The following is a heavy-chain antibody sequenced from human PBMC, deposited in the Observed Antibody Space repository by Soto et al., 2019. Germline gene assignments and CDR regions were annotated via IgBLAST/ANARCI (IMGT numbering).Heavy chain of an antibody. CDR2: IYWDDDK. D-gene: IGHD6-25*01. Sequence: QVTLKESGPTLVKPTQTLTLTCTFSGFSLSTSGLSVAWIRQPPGKALEWLALIYWDDDKRYSPSLKSRLTITQDTSKNQVVLTMTNMDPVDTATYYCAHRHKYSTGYDYWGQGTLVTVSS. J-gene: IGHJ4*02. CDR1: GFSLSTSGLS. V-gene: IGHV2-5*02. CDR3: AHRHKYSTGYDY.